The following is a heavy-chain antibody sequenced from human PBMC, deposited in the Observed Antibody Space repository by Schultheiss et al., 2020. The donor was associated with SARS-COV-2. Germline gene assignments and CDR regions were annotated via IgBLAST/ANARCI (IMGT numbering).Heavy chain of an antibody. V-gene: IGHV3-49*03. Sequence: GGSLRLSCITSGFTFGDYAMSWFRQAPGKGLEWVGFIRSIAYGATTEYAASVKGRFTISRDDSKSIAFLHMNSLKTEDTAVYYCTRDPNDLAYFSPSLQEGYYFDYWGQGTLVTVSS. CDR1: GFTFGDYA. CDR3: TRDPNDLAYFSPSLQEGYYFDY. J-gene: IGHJ4*02. CDR2: IRSIAYGATT. D-gene: IGHD1-1*01.